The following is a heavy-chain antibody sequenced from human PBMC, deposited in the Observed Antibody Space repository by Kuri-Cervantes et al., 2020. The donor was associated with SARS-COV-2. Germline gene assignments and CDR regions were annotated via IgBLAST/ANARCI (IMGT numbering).Heavy chain of an antibody. V-gene: IGHV3-13*05. CDR2: TATAGDP. D-gene: IGHD3-16*01. CDR3: ARVSWGGDGFNI. J-gene: IGHJ3*02. Sequence: ETLSLTCVASGFTFSSHDMHWVRQPTGKGLEWVSGTATAGDPYFAASVTGRFTISRENAKNSLYLQMDSLRAGDTAVYYCARVSWGGDGFNIWGQGTMVTVSS. CDR1: GFTFSSHD.